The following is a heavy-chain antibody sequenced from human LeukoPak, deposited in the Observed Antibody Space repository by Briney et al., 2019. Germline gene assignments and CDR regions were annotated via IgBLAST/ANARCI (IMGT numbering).Heavy chain of an antibody. CDR1: AFTFSSYV. CDR3: VKDFGRVRGTPDS. CDR2: ISGSGNGFSI. J-gene: IGHJ4*02. D-gene: IGHD3-16*01. V-gene: IGHV3-23*01. Sequence: GGSLRLSCEASAFTFSSYVMSWVRQAPGKGPEYVSTISGSGNGFSIYYADSVKGRFTISRDDSKSIVYLQMNGLRSEDTALYYCVKDFGRVRGTPDSWGQGTLVTVSS.